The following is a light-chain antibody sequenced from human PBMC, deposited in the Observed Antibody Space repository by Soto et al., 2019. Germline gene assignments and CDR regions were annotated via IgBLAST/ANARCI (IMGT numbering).Light chain of an antibody. J-gene: IGKJ1*01. CDR3: QRYNSAPQT. V-gene: IGKV1-27*01. Sequence: DIQMTQSPSSLSAAVGDRVTITCLAIQGISTYLAWYQQKPGKVPKLLIYGASTLQSGVPSRFSGSGSGTDFTLTISSLQPEDVATYYCQRYNSAPQTFGQGPKVEIK. CDR2: GAS. CDR1: QGISTY.